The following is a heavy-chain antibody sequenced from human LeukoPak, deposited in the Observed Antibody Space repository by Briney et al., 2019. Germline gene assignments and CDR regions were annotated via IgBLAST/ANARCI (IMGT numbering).Heavy chain of an antibody. D-gene: IGHD2-2*01. CDR3: ARGFGDCSSTSCYGITIFGVDLFDY. V-gene: IGHV3-33*01. J-gene: IGHJ4*02. CDR1: GFTFSSYG. CDR2: IWYDGSNK. Sequence: GGSLRFSCAASGFTFSSYGMHWVRQAPGKGLEWVAVIWYDGSNKYYADSVKGRFTISRGNSKNTLYLQMNSLRAEDTAVYYCARGFGDCSSTSCYGITIFGVDLFDYWGQGTLVTVSS.